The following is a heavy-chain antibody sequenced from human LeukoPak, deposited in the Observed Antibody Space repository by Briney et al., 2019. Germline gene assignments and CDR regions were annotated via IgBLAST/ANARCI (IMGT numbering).Heavy chain of an antibody. D-gene: IGHD2-15*01. CDR1: GGPISSGGYS. V-gene: IGHV4-30-2*01. Sequence: SETQSLTCAVSGGPISSGGYSWSWIRQPPGKGLEWIGYIYHSGSTYYNPSLKSRVTISVDRSKNQFSLKLSSVTAADTAVYYCARGGRAAFDYWGQGTLVTVSS. CDR3: ARGGRAAFDY. CDR2: IYHSGST. J-gene: IGHJ4*02.